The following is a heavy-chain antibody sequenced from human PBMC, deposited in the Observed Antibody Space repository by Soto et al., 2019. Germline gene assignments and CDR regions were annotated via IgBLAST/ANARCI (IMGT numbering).Heavy chain of an antibody. CDR1: GYPFSGYA. CDR2: ISAYNGNT. D-gene: IGHD4-17*01. CDR3: ARPSTDYGDYGGSFTY. V-gene: IGHV1-18*01. J-gene: IGHJ4*02. Sequence: QVQLVQSGSEVKKPGASVKVSCKASGYPFSGYAIGWVRQAPGQGHEWMGWISAYNGNTNFAQKFQGRVTMTTDTSTSTAYMELRSLRCDDTAVYYCARPSTDYGDYGGSFTYWGQGTRVTVSS.